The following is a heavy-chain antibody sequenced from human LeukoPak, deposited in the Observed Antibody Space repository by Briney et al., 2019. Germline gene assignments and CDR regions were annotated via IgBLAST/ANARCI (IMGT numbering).Heavy chain of an antibody. CDR2: INSDGSST. CDR3: ARGAVLRYFDPYGMDV. J-gene: IGHJ6*04. D-gene: IGHD3-9*01. Sequence: GGSLRLSCAASGFTFSSYWMHWVRQAPGKGLVCVSRINSDGSSTSYADSVKGRFTISRDNAKNTLYLQMNSLRAEDTAVYYCARGAVLRYFDPYGMDVWGKGTTVTVSS. V-gene: IGHV3-74*01. CDR1: GFTFSSYW.